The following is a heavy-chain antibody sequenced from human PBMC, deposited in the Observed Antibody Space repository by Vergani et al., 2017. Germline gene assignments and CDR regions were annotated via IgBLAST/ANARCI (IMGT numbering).Heavy chain of an antibody. D-gene: IGHD3-16*01. Sequence: QVQLVESGGGVVQRGGSLRPSCATSGFTLSNYDMQWIRQGPGKGLEFVAFIQFDGSNQYYADSVKGRFTLSRDFSKNTLYLQMNSLRTDDTATYYCAKHFRGWGIDYWCQGTQVIVSS. V-gene: IGHV3-30*02. J-gene: IGHJ4*02. CDR3: AKHFRGWGIDY. CDR1: GFTLSNYD. CDR2: IQFDGSNQ.